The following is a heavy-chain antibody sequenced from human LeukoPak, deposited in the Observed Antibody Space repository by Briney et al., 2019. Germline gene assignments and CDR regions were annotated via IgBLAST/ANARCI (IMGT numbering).Heavy chain of an antibody. D-gene: IGHD1-26*01. CDR1: GFTFSTYA. CDR3: ARWSGSYYS. Sequence: GGSLRLSCEASGFTFSTYAMHWVRQAPRRGLEYVSAISTDGGSTYYANSVKGRFTISRDNSKNTLSLQMASLSPEDMAVYYWARWSGSYYSWGQGTLVTVSS. J-gene: IGHJ5*02. CDR2: ISTDGGST. V-gene: IGHV3-64*01.